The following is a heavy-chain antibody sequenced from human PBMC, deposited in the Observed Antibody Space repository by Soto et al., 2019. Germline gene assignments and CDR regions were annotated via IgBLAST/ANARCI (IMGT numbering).Heavy chain of an antibody. Sequence: SETLSLTCAVSGDSMSNSGPYWGWIRQSPGKGLEWIGGVQYSGKTQLNPSLKSRVTISVDTSKNQFSLKLSSVTAADTAVYYCAITRARVYGMDVWGQGTTVTVSS. V-gene: IGHV4-39*01. J-gene: IGHJ6*02. CDR2: VQYSGKT. CDR3: AITRARVYGMDV. CDR1: GDSMSNSGPY.